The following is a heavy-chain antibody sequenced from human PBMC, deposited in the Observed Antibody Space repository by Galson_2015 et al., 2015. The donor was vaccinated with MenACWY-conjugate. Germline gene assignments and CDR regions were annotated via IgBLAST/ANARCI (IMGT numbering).Heavy chain of an antibody. CDR3: ARAAGDRVSGGGLPFDY. J-gene: IGHJ4*02. Sequence: PVKVSCKASGGTFSNYAISWVRQASGQGPEWMGGITPMFGTANYAQTFQGRVTITADEPTRTVYMELSSLRYDDTAVYYCARAAGDRVSGGGLPFDYWGQGTLVTVSS. D-gene: IGHD2-21*01. CDR1: GGTFSNYA. CDR2: ITPMFGTA. V-gene: IGHV1-69*13.